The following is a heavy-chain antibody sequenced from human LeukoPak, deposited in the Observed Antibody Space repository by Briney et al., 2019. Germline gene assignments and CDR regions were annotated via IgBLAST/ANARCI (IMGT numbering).Heavy chain of an antibody. CDR2: ISASGGST. CDR3: AKEIAGYYFDY. V-gene: IGHV3-23*01. J-gene: IGHJ4*02. Sequence: GGSLRLSCAASGFTFSNFVISWVRQAPGRGLERVSGISASGGSTYYADSVRGRFTISRDNSKNTLYLQMNSLRAEDTAVYYCAKEIAGYYFDYWGQGTLVTVSS. CDR1: GFTFSNFV. D-gene: IGHD2-21*01.